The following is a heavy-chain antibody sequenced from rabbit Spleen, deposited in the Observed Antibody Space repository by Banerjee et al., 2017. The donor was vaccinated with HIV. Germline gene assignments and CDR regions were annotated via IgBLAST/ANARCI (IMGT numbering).Heavy chain of an antibody. J-gene: IGHJ6*01. Sequence: QSLEESGGGLVKPGASLTLTCKASGFSFNSGYDMCWVRQAPGKGLGWVACAYAGSSGYPYSATWAKSRFPISKTSSTTVTLQMASLTAAGPATYFCARDAGSSFSPYGMGLWGPGTLVTVS. CDR1: GFSFNSGYD. D-gene: IGHD8-1*01. CDR3: ARDAGSSFSPYGMGL. CDR2: AYAGSSGYP. V-gene: IGHV1S40*01.